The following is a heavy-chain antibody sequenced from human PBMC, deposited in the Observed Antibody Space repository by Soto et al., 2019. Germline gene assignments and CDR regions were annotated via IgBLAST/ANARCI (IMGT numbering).Heavy chain of an antibody. CDR3: ARLPKGSRVTG. Sequence: EVQLLESGGGLIHPGGSLRLSCVASGFRFSDHSMNWVRQAPGKGLEWVSYITSSGDSIYYADSVKGRFTVSRDNAKNSLFLQMNSLRDEDTAAYYCARLPKGSRVTGWGQGTLVTVSS. V-gene: IGHV3-48*02. CDR2: ITSSGDSI. D-gene: IGHD2-21*02. J-gene: IGHJ4*02. CDR1: GFRFSDHS.